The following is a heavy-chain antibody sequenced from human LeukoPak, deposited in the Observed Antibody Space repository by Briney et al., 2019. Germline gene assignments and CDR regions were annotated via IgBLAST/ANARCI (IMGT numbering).Heavy chain of an antibody. CDR2: IYYSGST. Sequence: SETLSLTCTVSGGSISSGSYYWGWIRQPPGKGLEWIGSIYYSGSTYYNPSLKSRVTISVDTSKNQFSLKLSSVTAADTAVYYCAGSDYHYYGMDVWGQGTTVTVSS. CDR3: AGSDYHYYGMDV. D-gene: IGHD3-10*01. V-gene: IGHV4-39*07. CDR1: GGSISSGSYY. J-gene: IGHJ6*02.